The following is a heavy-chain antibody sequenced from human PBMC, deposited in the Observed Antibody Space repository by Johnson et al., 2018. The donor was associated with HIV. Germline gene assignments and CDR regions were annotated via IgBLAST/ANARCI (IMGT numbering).Heavy chain of an antibody. V-gene: IGHV3-66*01. CDR1: GFTVSSNY. D-gene: IGHD2-15*01. CDR2: IYSGGST. Sequence: VQLVESGGGLVQPGGSLRLSCAASGFTVSSNYMSWVRQAPGKGLEWVSVIYSGGSTYYADSVKGRFTISRDNSKNTLYLQMNSLRAEDTAVYYCAKDRGNIVVVVGAFDVWGQGTMVTVSS. CDR3: AKDRGNIVVVVGAFDV. J-gene: IGHJ3*01.